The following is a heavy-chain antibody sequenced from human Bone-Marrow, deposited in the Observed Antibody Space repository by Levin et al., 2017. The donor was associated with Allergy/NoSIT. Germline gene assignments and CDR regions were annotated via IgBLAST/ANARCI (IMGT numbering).Heavy chain of an antibody. V-gene: IGHV5-51*01. CDR1: GYSFSLYW. CDR2: IYPDDSDT. CDR3: ARGVGSSQWYFDH. Sequence: GGSLRLSCKGSGYSFSLYWIGWVRQLPGEGLEWMGVIYPDDSDTKYSPAFQGQVTISADKSNTTAYLQWHSLKASDTAMYFCARGVGSSQWYFDHWGQGTLVTVSS. J-gene: IGHJ4*02. D-gene: IGHD6-13*01.